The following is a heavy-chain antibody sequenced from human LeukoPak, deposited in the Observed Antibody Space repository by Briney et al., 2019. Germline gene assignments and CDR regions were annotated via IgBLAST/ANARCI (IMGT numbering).Heavy chain of an antibody. J-gene: IGHJ5*02. V-gene: IGHV4-34*01. D-gene: IGHD7-27*01. Sequence: SETLSLTCAVSGGSFSGYYWSWIRQPPGKGLEWIGEINHSGSTNYNPSLKSRVTISVDTSKNQFSLKLSSVTAADTAVYYCARGATLTGDLRGWFDPWGQGTLVTVSS. CDR2: INHSGST. CDR3: ARGATLTGDLRGWFDP. CDR1: GGSFSGYY.